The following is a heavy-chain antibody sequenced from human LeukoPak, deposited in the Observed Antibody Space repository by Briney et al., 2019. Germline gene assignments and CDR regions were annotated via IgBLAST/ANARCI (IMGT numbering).Heavy chain of an antibody. CDR2: INPNSGGT. Sequence: ASVKVSCKASGYAFTGYYMHWVRQSPGQGLEWMGWINPNSGGTNYAQKFQGRVAMTRDTSISTAYMELSRLRSDDTAVYYCARGSNDILTGSITQRGAFDIWGQGTMVTVSS. D-gene: IGHD3-9*01. V-gene: IGHV1-2*02. J-gene: IGHJ3*02. CDR3: ARGSNDILTGSITQRGAFDI. CDR1: GYAFTGYY.